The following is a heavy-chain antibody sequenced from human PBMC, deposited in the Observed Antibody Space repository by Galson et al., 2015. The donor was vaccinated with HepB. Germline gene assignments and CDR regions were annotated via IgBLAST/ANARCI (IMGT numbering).Heavy chain of an antibody. CDR3: AREKICPYSGSCNDAFDI. Sequence: SLRLSCAASGFTFSSYSMNWVRQAPGKGLEWVSSISSSSSYIYYADSVKGRFTISRDNAKNSLYLQMHSLRAEDTAVYYCAREKICPYSGSCNDAFDIWGQGTMVTVSS. J-gene: IGHJ3*02. CDR1: GFTFSSYS. V-gene: IGHV3-21*01. CDR2: ISSSSSYI. D-gene: IGHD1-26*01.